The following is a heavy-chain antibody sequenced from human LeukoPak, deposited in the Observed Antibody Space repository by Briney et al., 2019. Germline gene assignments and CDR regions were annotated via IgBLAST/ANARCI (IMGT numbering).Heavy chain of an antibody. Sequence: GRSLRLSCAASGFTFSSYAMHWVRQAPGKGLEWVAVISREGGIAYHADSVKGRFTISRDNSKNTLYLQMNSLRADDTAVYYCARHFTTGSIDHWGQGNLVTVSS. J-gene: IGHJ4*02. V-gene: IGHV3-30-3*01. CDR1: GFTFSSYA. CDR2: ISREGGIA. D-gene: IGHD3-9*01. CDR3: ARHFTTGSIDH.